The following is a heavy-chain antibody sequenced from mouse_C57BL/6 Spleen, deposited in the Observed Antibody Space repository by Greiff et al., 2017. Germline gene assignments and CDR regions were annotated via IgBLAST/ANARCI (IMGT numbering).Heavy chain of an antibody. CDR3: ARRSGCYACDY. D-gene: IGHD1-1*02. CDR2: IDPSDSDT. J-gene: IGHJ2*01. CDR1: GYTFTSYW. V-gene: IGHV1-52*01. Sequence: QVQLQQPGAELVRPGSSVKLSCKASGYTFTSYWMHWVKQRPIQGLEWIGNIDPSDSDTHYNQKFKDKATLTVDKSSSTAYMQLSSLTSADSAVYYCARRSGCYACDYWGQGTTLTVSS.